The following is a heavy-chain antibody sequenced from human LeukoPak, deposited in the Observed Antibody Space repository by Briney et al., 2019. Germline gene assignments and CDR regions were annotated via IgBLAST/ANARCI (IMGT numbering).Heavy chain of an antibody. V-gene: IGHV3-30-3*02. CDR2: ISYDGSNK. J-gene: IGHJ4*02. CDR3: QKPGGY. D-gene: IGHD3-10*01. Sequence: PGESLRLSCAASGFTFSKSAMSWVRQAPGKGLEWVAVISYDGSNKYYADSVKGRFTISRDNSNNTLYLQITSLRAEDTAVYYCQKPGGYWGQGTLVTVSS. CDR1: GFTFSKSA.